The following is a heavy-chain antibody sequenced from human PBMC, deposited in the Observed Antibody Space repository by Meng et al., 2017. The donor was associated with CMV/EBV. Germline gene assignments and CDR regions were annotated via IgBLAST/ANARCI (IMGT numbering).Heavy chain of an antibody. Sequence: GESLKISCAASGFSFGDYGMSWVRQAPGKGLEWVASISQRGTTTSYGDSVKGRVTISRDNSNNTLYVQMNSLTVEDTAVYYCAKDHLRRNYDFWSGYYPRPTYYYYYGMDVWGQGTTVTVSS. V-gene: IGHV3-23*01. CDR1: GFSFGDYG. CDR3: AKDHLRRNYDFWSGYYPRPTYYYYYGMDV. D-gene: IGHD3-3*01. J-gene: IGHJ6*02. CDR2: ISQRGTTT.